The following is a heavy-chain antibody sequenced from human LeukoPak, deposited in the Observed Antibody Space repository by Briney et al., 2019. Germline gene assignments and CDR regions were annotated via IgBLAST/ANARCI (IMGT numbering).Heavy chain of an antibody. Sequence: PSETLSLTCAVSGGSISSSNWWSWVRQPPGKGLEWIGEIYHSGSTNYNPSLKSRVIISVDKSKNQFSLKLSSVTAADTAVYYCASHSSGWHTHFDYWGQGTLVTVSS. D-gene: IGHD6-19*01. CDR3: ASHSSGWHTHFDY. V-gene: IGHV4-4*02. CDR1: GGSISSSNW. CDR2: IYHSGST. J-gene: IGHJ4*02.